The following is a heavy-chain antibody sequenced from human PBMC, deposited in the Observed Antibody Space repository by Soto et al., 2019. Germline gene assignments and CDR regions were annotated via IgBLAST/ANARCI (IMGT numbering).Heavy chain of an antibody. CDR2: INSNSGDT. J-gene: IGHJ6*02. CDR3: PRINYYGSGSHQDCSYYYALGV. CDR1: GYTLSTSD. V-gene: IGHV1-8*01. Sequence: APVKASSRTSGYTLSTSDIKWVRQVPGQELEWMGWINSNSGDTGYAQMFLGRLTMTRDSSIRTVYMELSTLSSEVTAVYYFPRINYYGSGSHQDCSYYYALGVWGQVTTVTVSS. D-gene: IGHD3-10*01.